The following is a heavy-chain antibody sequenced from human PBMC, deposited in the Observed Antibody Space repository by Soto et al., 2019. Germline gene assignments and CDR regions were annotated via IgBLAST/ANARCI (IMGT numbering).Heavy chain of an antibody. CDR1: GFTFSSYG. Sequence: QVQLVESGGGVVQPGRSLRLSCAASGFTFSSYGMHWVRQAPGKGLEWVAVIRYDGSNKYYADSVKGRFTISRDNSKNTLYLQMNSLRAEDTAVYYCARSDTAMVRTAIDYWGQGTLVTVSS. D-gene: IGHD5-18*01. J-gene: IGHJ4*02. CDR2: IRYDGSNK. V-gene: IGHV3-33*01. CDR3: ARSDTAMVRTAIDY.